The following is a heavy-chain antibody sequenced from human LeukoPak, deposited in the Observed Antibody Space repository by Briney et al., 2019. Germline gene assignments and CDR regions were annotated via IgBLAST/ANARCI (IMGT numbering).Heavy chain of an antibody. CDR1: GFTFSGYW. CDR3: ARDGSPDYDFWSGYDDYYGMDV. V-gene: IGHV3-7*01. CDR2: IKHDGSEK. J-gene: IGHJ6*02. D-gene: IGHD3-3*01. Sequence: PGGSLRLSCAASGFTFSGYWMSWVRQAPGKGLEWVANIKHDGSEKYYVDSVKGRFTISRDNAKNSLYLQMNSLRAEDTAVYYGARDGSPDYDFWSGYDDYYGMDVWGQGTTVTVSS.